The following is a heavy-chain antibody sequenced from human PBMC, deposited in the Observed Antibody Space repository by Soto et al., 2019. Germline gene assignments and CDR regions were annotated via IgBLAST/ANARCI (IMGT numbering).Heavy chain of an antibody. CDR2: ISGSGGST. J-gene: IGHJ4*02. CDR1: GLTFSSYA. V-gene: IGHV3-23*01. D-gene: IGHD5-18*01. CDR3: AKGRFADTAMASPFDY. Sequence: GGSLRLSCAASGLTFSSYAMSWVRQAPGKGLEWVSAISGSGGSTYYADSVKGRFTISRDNSKNTLYLQMNSLRAEDTAVYYCAKGRFADTAMASPFDYWGQGTLVTSPQ.